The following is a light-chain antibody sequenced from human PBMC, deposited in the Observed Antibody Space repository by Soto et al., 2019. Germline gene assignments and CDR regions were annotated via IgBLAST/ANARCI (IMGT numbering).Light chain of an antibody. J-gene: IGLJ3*02. CDR2: EVS. Sequence: QSVLTQPASVSGSPGQSITISCTGTSSDVGAYKYVSWYQQRPGKAPKLMIYEVSNRPSGVSNRFSGSKSGNTASLTISGLQAEDEADYYCASYTNINTWVFGGGTKLTVL. CDR3: ASYTNINTWV. V-gene: IGLV2-14*01. CDR1: SSDVGAYKY.